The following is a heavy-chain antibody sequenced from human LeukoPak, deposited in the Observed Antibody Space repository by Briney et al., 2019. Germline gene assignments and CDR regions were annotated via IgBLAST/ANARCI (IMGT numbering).Heavy chain of an antibody. Sequence: SGGSLRLPCAPSGIIFNNFAFHWVRQPPGKGLEWVAAVSYDGSNKYYADSVRGRLTISRDNSKNTLYLQMNSLRAEDTAVYYCARAGRADGDYHYFDYWGQGTLVTVSS. CDR1: GIIFNNFA. D-gene: IGHD4-17*01. J-gene: IGHJ4*02. CDR2: VSYDGSNK. CDR3: ARAGRADGDYHYFDY. V-gene: IGHV3-30-3*01.